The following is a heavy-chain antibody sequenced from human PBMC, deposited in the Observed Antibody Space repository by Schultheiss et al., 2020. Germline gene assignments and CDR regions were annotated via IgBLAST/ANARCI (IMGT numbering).Heavy chain of an antibody. CDR2: ISYDGSNK. J-gene: IGHJ4*02. Sequence: GGSLRLSCAASGFTFSSYGMHWVRQAPGKGLEWVAVISYDGSNKYYADSVKGRFSTSRDSSKNTLYLQMNSLRSDDTAVYYCARGPPEGCSDGSCYGYWGQGTLVTVSS. CDR1: GFTFSSYG. D-gene: IGHD2-15*01. CDR3: ARGPPEGCSDGSCYGY. V-gene: IGHV3-30*03.